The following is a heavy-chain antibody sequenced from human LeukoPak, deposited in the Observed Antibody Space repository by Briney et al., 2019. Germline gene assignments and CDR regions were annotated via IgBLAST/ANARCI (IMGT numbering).Heavy chain of an antibody. CDR1: GGSISSYY. V-gene: IGHV4-59*01. CDR3: ARGRYYYDSSGYYYLRFFDY. CDR2: IYYSGST. Sequence: SETLSLTCTVSGGSISSYYWSWIRRPPGKGLEWIGYIYYSGSTNYNPSLKSRVTISVDTSKNQFSLKLSSVTAADTAVYYCARGRYYYDSSGYYYLRFFDYWDQGTLVTVSS. D-gene: IGHD3-22*01. J-gene: IGHJ4*02.